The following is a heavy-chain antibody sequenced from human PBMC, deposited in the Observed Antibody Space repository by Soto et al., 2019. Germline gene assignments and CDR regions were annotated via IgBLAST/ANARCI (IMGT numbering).Heavy chain of an antibody. CDR1: GYSFTSYW. CDR3: ARRRGGRVYNAFDI. CDR2: IDPSDSYT. D-gene: IGHD3-10*01. J-gene: IGHJ3*02. Sequence: RGESLKISCKGSGYSFTSYWISWVRQMPGKGLEWMGRIDPSDSYTNYSPSFQGHVTISADKSISTAYLQWSSLKASDTAMYYCARRRGGRVYNAFDIWGQGTMVTVSS. V-gene: IGHV5-10-1*01.